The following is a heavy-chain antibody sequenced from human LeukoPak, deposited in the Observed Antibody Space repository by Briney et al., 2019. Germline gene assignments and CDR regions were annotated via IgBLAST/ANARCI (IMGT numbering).Heavy chain of an antibody. D-gene: IGHD6-13*01. CDR3: ARDRGIAAAAKGRYYYYYGMDV. V-gene: IGHV7-4-1*02. J-gene: IGHJ6*02. Sequence: GASVEVSCKASGYTFTSYAMNWVRQAPGQGLEWMGWINTNTGNPTYAQGFTGRFVFSLDTSVSTAYLQISSLKAEDTAVYYCARDRGIAAAAKGRYYYYYGMDVWGQGTTVTVSS. CDR2: INTNTGNP. CDR1: GYTFTSYA.